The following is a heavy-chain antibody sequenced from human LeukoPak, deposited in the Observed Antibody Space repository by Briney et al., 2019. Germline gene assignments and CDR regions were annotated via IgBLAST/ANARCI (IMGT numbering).Heavy chain of an antibody. CDR3: ARQTYSLYSSSLFDY. J-gene: IGHJ4*02. V-gene: IGHV4-59*08. Sequence: SETLSLTCTVSGGSISSYYWSWIRQPPGKGLEWIGYIYYSGSTNYNPSLKSRVTISVDTSKNQFSLKLSSVTAADTAVYYCARQTYSLYSSSLFDYWGQGTLVTVSS. D-gene: IGHD6-13*01. CDR1: GGSISSYY. CDR2: IYYSGST.